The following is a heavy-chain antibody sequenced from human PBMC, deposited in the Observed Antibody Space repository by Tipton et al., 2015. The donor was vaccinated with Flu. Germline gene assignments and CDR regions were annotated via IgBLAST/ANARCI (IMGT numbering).Heavy chain of an antibody. D-gene: IGHD6-19*01. CDR2: IKHSGST. CDR3: AAKFAYFSGWESLDY. J-gene: IGHJ4*02. V-gene: IGHV4-34*01. Sequence: TLSLTCRIYVGSFRGYYWSWIRQPPGKGLEWIGEIKHSGSTNYNPSLRSRVAISVDTSKKEFSLRLSSVTAADTAVYYCAAKFAYFSGWESLDYWGQGTLVTVSS. CDR1: VGSFRGYY.